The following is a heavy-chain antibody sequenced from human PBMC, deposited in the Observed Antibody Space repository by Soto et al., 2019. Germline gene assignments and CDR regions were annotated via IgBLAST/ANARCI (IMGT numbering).Heavy chain of an antibody. Sequence: PSETLSLTCTVSGGSISSYYWSWIRQPPGKGLEWIGYIYYSGSTNYNPSLKSRVTISVDTSKNQFSLKLSSVTAADTAVYYCARDRSSSGGYREYEAFDIWGQGTMVTVSS. J-gene: IGHJ3*02. CDR2: IYYSGST. V-gene: IGHV4-59*01. CDR1: GGSISSYY. D-gene: IGHD6-19*01. CDR3: ARDRSSSGGYREYEAFDI.